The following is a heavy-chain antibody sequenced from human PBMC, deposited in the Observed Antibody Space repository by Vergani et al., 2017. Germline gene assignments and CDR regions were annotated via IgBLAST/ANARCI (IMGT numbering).Heavy chain of an antibody. CDR3: ARLYGRDSSGSKYFDY. J-gene: IGHJ4*02. V-gene: IGHV5-51*03. D-gene: IGHD3-22*01. Sequence: EVQLVQSGAEVKKPGESLKISCKASGYSFSNYWIGWVRQMSGKGLEWMGIIYPGDSDTRYSPSFQGQVTISADKSITTAYLQWGSLRASDTAMYYCARLYGRDSSGSKYFDYWGQGTLVTVSS. CDR1: GYSFSNYW. CDR2: IYPGDSDT.